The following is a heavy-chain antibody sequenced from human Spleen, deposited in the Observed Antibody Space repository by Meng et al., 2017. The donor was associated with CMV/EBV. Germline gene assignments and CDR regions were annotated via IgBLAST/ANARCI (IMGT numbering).Heavy chain of an antibody. CDR3: AKFPDRRDTGF. Sequence: CSLSGASISSGTRYWGWVRQSPGQGLEWIGSIFSGGQTFYSPSLRSRVILAVDTSKNHFSLKMTSLTAADTAVYFCAKFPDRRDTGFWGRGALVTVSS. CDR2: IFSGGQT. D-gene: IGHD1-14*01. CDR1: GASISSGTRY. J-gene: IGHJ4*02. V-gene: IGHV4-39*02.